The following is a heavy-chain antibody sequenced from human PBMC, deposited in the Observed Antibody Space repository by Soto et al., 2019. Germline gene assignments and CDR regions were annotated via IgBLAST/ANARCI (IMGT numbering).Heavy chain of an antibody. CDR1: GFTFSSYG. Sequence: GGSLRLSCAASGFTFSSYGMHWVRQAPGKGLEWVAVISYDGSNKYYADSVKGRFTISRDNSKNTPYLQMNSLRAEDTAVYYCAKDYYDSSGYYFHYGMDVWGQGTTVTVSS. CDR2: ISYDGSNK. J-gene: IGHJ6*02. D-gene: IGHD3-22*01. V-gene: IGHV3-30*18. CDR3: AKDYYDSSGYYFHYGMDV.